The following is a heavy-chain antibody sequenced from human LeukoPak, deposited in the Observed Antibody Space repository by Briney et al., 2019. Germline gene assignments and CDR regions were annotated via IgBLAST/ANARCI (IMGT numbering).Heavy chain of an antibody. V-gene: IGHV3-23*01. CDR3: AKPNIVVVVAAFDY. Sequence: PGGSLRLFCAASGFTFSSYAMSWVRQAPGKGLEWVSAISGSGGSTYYADSVKGRFTISRDNSKNTLYLQMNSLRAEDTAVYYCAKPNIVVVVAAFDYWGQGTLVTVSS. CDR1: GFTFSSYA. CDR2: ISGSGGST. J-gene: IGHJ4*02. D-gene: IGHD2-15*01.